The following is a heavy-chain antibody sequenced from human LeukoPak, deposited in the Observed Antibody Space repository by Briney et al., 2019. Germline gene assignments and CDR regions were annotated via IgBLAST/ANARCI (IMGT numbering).Heavy chain of an antibody. V-gene: IGHV4-4*07. CDR2: IYTSGST. Sequence: SETLSLTCNVSGGSISNYYWNWIRQPAGKGLEWIGRIYTSGSTNYNPSLKSRVTISVDTSKNQFSLKLSSVTAADTAVYYCASLYCSGGSCYVGYWGQGTLVTVSS. J-gene: IGHJ4*02. CDR1: GGSISNYY. CDR3: ASLYCSGGSCYVGY. D-gene: IGHD2-15*01.